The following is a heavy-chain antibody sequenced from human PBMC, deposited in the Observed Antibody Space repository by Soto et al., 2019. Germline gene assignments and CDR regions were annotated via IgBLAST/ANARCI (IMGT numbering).Heavy chain of an antibody. D-gene: IGHD5-12*01. J-gene: IGHJ2*01. CDR2: IIPIFGTA. V-gene: IGHV1-69*05. CDR1: GGTFSSYT. Sequence: QVQLVQSGAEVKKPGSSVTVSCKASGGTFSSYTISWVRQAPGQGLEWMGGIIPIFGTANYAQKFQGRVTXTXXXSXXTAYMELSSLRSEDTAVYYCARGNRRWLPLWYFDLWGRGTLVTVSS. CDR3: ARGNRRWLPLWYFDL.